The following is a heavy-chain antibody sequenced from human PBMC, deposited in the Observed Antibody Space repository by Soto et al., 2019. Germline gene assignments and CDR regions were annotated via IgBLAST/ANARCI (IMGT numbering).Heavy chain of an antibody. V-gene: IGHV4-34*01. CDR1: GGSFSGYY. D-gene: IGHD3-10*01. J-gene: IGHJ4*02. CDR3: ARKYGPFDY. CDR2: INHSGST. Sequence: SETLSLTCAVYGGSFSGYYWSWIRQPPGKGLEWIGEINHSGSTNYNPSLKSRVTISVDTSKNQFSLKLSSVTAADMAVYYCARKYGPFDYWGQGTLVTVSS.